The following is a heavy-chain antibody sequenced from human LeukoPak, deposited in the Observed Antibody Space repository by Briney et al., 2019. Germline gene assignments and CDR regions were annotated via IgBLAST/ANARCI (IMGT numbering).Heavy chain of an antibody. CDR1: GFTFSSYG. V-gene: IGHV3-30*18. J-gene: IGHJ6*02. CDR2: ISYDGSNK. Sequence: GGSLRLSCAASGFTFSSYGMHWVRHAPGKGLEWVAVISYDGSNKYYADSVKGRFTISRDNSTNTLYLQMNSLRAEDAAVYYCAKDLGLYYYGMDVWGQGTTVTVSS. D-gene: IGHD7-27*01. CDR3: AKDLGLYYYGMDV.